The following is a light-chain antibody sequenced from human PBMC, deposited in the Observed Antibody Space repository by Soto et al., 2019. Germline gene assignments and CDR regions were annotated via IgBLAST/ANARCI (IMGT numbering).Light chain of an antibody. Sequence: DIVMTQSPDSLTVPLGERATINCKSSQSLWYNSNNKNYLAWYQQKPGQPPKVVIFWASTRESGVPDRFSGSGSGTDFTLTISSLQAEDVAVYYCQQYFSIPLTFGGGTKVETK. CDR2: WAS. J-gene: IGKJ4*01. CDR1: QSLWYNSNNKNY. V-gene: IGKV4-1*01. CDR3: QQYFSIPLT.